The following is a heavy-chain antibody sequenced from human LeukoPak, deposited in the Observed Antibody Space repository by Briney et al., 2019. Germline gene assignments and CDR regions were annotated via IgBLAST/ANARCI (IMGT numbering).Heavy chain of an antibody. D-gene: IGHD1-1*01. CDR3: AREGAWGLTYNPGQDY. J-gene: IGHJ4*02. Sequence: PSETLSLTCTVSGGSISSGSYYWSWIRQPAGKGLEWIGRIYTSGSTNYNPSLKSRVTISVDTSKNQFSLKLSSVTAADTAVYYCAREGAWGLTYNPGQDYWGQGTLVTVSS. CDR2: IYTSGST. CDR1: GGSISSGSYY. V-gene: IGHV4-61*02.